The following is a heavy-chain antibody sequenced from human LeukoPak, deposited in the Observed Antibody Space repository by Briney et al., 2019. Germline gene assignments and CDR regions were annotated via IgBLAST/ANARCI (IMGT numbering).Heavy chain of an antibody. CDR2: IKQDGSEK. J-gene: IGHJ4*02. Sequence: GGSLRLSXAASGFTFSTYWMSWVGQAPGKGLEWVANIKQDGSEKYYLDSVKGRFTISRDNAKNSLYLQMNSLRAEDTAVYFCTREAAAGIDYWGQGTLVTVSS. CDR3: TREAAAGIDY. D-gene: IGHD6-13*01. CDR1: GFTFSTYW. V-gene: IGHV3-7*01.